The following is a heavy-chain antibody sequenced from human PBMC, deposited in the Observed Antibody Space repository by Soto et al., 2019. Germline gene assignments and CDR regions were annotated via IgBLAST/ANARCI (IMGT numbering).Heavy chain of an antibody. Sequence: QVQLVESGGGVVQPGRSLRLSCVGTGFSFSSYSMHWVRQAPGEGLEWVAVVSFDGNNKYYANSVKDRFTVSRDNSKNTMYVQMNSLKPEDTAVYYCARDRRFGNGYSLGFDYWGQGTLVTVSS. V-gene: IGHV3-30-3*01. J-gene: IGHJ4*02. D-gene: IGHD5-18*01. CDR3: ARDRRFGNGYSLGFDY. CDR2: VSFDGNNK. CDR1: GFSFSSYS.